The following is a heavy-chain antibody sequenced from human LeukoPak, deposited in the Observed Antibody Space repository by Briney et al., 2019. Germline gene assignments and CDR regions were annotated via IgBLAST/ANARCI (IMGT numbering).Heavy chain of an antibody. D-gene: IGHD3-10*01. Sequence: PSQTLSLTCTVSGGSISSGSYYWSWIRQPAGKGLEWIGRIYTSGSTNYNPSLKSRVTISVDTSKNQFSLKLSSVTAADTAVYYCARMFGNYYGSGSYYRDWFDPWGQGTLVTVSS. CDR2: IYTSGST. J-gene: IGHJ5*02. V-gene: IGHV4-61*02. CDR3: ARMFGNYYGSGSYYRDWFDP. CDR1: GGSISSGSYY.